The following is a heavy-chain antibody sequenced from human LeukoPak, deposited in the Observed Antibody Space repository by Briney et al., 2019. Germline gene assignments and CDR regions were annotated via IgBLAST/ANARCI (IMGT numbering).Heavy chain of an antibody. Sequence: GPVKVSCKASGYTFTSYGVSWVRQAPGQGLEWMGGISGSNGNTNYAQKLQGRVTMTTDTSTSTAYMELRSLRSDDTAVYYCARYPLSYSSNWHYYFDYWGQGTLLTVSS. CDR2: ISGSNGNT. D-gene: IGHD6-13*01. CDR1: GYTFTSYG. CDR3: ARYPLSYSSNWHYYFDY. J-gene: IGHJ4*02. V-gene: IGHV1-18*01.